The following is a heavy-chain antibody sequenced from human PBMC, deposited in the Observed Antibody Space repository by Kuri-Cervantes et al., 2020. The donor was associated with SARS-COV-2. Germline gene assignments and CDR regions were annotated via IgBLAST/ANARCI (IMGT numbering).Heavy chain of an antibody. CDR3: AKTPGSLLGFYYYMDV. Sequence: SETLSLTCAVYGGSFSGYYWSWIRQPPGKGLEWIGEINHSGSTNYNPSLKSRVTISVDTSKNQFSLKLSSVTAADTAVYYCAKTPGSLLGFYYYMDVWGKGTTVTVSS. V-gene: IGHV4-34*01. D-gene: IGHD1-14*01. CDR1: GGSFSGYY. CDR2: INHSGST. J-gene: IGHJ6*03.